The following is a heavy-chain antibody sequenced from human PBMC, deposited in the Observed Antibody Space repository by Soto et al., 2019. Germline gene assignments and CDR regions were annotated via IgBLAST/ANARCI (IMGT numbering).Heavy chain of an antibody. V-gene: IGHV3-30*18. CDR3: AKDRGKIYFDY. CDR1: GFSFSNSG. CDR2: ISYDGSNK. J-gene: IGHJ4*02. Sequence: PGGSLRLSCAASGFSFSNSGMHWVRQAPGKGLEWVAFISYDGSNKYYADSVKGRFTISRDNSKNTLYLQMNSLRAEETAVYYYAKDRGKIYFDYWGQGTLVTVSS.